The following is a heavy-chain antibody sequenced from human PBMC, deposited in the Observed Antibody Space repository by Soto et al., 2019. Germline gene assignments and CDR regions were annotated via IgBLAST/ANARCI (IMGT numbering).Heavy chain of an antibody. J-gene: IGHJ4*02. CDR2: ISGPGGST. CDR3: ARDERIAVAGTDN. D-gene: IGHD6-19*01. V-gene: IGHV3-23*01. Sequence: EVQLLESGGGLVQPGGSLRLSCAASGFTFSNYAMTWVRQAAGKGLEWVSSISGPGGSTYYADSVQGRFTISRDNSKNTLFVQMNTLSAEDTALYYCARDERIAVAGTDNWGQGILVTVTS. CDR1: GFTFSNYA.